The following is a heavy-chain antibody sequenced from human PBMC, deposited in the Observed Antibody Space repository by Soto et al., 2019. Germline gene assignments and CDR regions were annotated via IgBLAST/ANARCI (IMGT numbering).Heavy chain of an antibody. CDR3: ARGGTEHYV. V-gene: IGHV3-30-3*01. CDR2: ISYDGSNK. D-gene: IGHD4-17*01. CDR1: GFTFSSYA. J-gene: IGHJ4*02. Sequence: QVQLVESGGGVVQPGRSLRLSCAASGFTFSSYAMHWVRQAPGKGLEWVAVISYDGSNKYYADSVKGRFTISRDNSKNTLYLQMNRLRAEDTAVYYCARGGTEHYVWGQGTLVTVSS.